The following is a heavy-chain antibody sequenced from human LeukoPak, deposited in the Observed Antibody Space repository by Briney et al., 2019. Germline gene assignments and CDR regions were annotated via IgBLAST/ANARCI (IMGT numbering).Heavy chain of an antibody. CDR1: GGSISSGDYY. J-gene: IGHJ1*01. CDR2: IYYSGST. Sequence: PSETLSLTCTVSGGSISSGDYYWSWIRQPPGKGLEWIGYIYYSGSTYYNPSLMSRVTISVDTSKNQFSLKLSSVTAADTAVYYCARGGRDDSSGYYAEYFQHWGQGTLVTVSS. D-gene: IGHD3-22*01. CDR3: ARGGRDDSSGYYAEYFQH. V-gene: IGHV4-30-4*01.